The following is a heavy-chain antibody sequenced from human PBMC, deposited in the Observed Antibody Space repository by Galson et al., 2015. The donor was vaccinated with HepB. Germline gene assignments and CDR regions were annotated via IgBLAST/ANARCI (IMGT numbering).Heavy chain of an antibody. V-gene: IGHV3-48*01. CDR2: ISSSSSTI. Sequence: SLRLSCAASGFTFSSYSMNWVCQAPGKGLEWVSYISSSSSTIYYADSVKGRFTISRDNAKNSLYLQMTLLTTEDTAVYYCSARVGAPHYYYHHMDVWGKGTTVTVSS. D-gene: IGHD1-26*01. CDR1: GFTFSSYS. CDR3: SARVGAPHYYYHHMDV. J-gene: IGHJ6*03.